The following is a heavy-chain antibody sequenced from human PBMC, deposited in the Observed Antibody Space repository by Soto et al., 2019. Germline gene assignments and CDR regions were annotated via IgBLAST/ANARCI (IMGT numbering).Heavy chain of an antibody. CDR1: GGSVNTYY. Sequence: SDTLSLTCAFSGGSVNTYYWSCIRQPAGRGLEWIGHLYSTSSTNYNPSLKSRVTMSVDTSKNQFSLKLSSVTAADTAVYYCARAIDDYYFDSWGQGTLVTVSS. D-gene: IGHD3-16*01. CDR2: LYSTSST. CDR3: ARAIDDYYFDS. J-gene: IGHJ4*02. V-gene: IGHV4-4*07.